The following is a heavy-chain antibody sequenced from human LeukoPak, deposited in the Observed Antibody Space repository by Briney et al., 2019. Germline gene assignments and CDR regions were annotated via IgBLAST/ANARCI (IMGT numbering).Heavy chain of an antibody. Sequence: PGGSLRLSCAASGFTFDDYAMHWVRQAPGKGLEWVSGISWNSGSMDYADSVKGRFTISRDNSKNTLYLQMNSLRAEDTAVYYCARDHSPYSSSPRAFDIWGQGTMVTVSS. J-gene: IGHJ3*02. CDR3: ARDHSPYSSSPRAFDI. CDR1: GFTFDDYA. CDR2: ISWNSGSM. V-gene: IGHV3-9*01. D-gene: IGHD6-6*01.